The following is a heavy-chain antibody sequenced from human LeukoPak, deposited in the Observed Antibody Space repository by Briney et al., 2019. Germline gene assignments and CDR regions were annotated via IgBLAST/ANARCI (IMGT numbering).Heavy chain of an antibody. Sequence: GGSLRLSCGASGFTFSTYGMHWVRQAPGKGLEWVAFIRYDGSNKYYADSEKGRFTISRDNSKNTLYLQMNSLGAEDTAVYFCAKDKHPWKSTSISDSDYWGQGTLVTVSS. V-gene: IGHV3-30*02. D-gene: IGHD1-1*01. J-gene: IGHJ4*02. CDR1: GFTFSTYG. CDR2: IRYDGSNK. CDR3: AKDKHPWKSTSISDSDY.